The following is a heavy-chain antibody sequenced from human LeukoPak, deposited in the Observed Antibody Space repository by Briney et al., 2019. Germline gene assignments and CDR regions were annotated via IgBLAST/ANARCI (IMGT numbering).Heavy chain of an antibody. D-gene: IGHD5-24*01. CDR3: ARDGYNPDYYYYYMDV. CDR2: IIPIFGTA. V-gene: IGHV1-69*01. Sequence: SVKVSCKASGGTFSSYAISWVRQAPGQGLEWMGGIIPIFGTANYAQKFQGRVTITADESTSTAYMELSSLRSEDTAVYYCARDGYNPDYYYYYMDVWGKGTTVTVSS. CDR1: GGTFSSYA. J-gene: IGHJ6*03.